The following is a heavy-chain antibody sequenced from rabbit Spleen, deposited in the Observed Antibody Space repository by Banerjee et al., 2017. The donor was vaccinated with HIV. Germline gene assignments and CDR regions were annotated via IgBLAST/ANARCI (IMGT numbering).Heavy chain of an antibody. Sequence: QEKLVESGGGLVQPEGSLTLTCTASGVSFSFNNYMCWVRQPPGKGPEWIACVAAGVSLSSYYATWAKGRFTISKTSSTTVTLQMTSLTAADTATYFCARDSGTSFSSYGMDLWGPGTLVTVS. J-gene: IGHJ6*01. CDR1: GVSFSFNNY. CDR3: ARDSGTSFSSYGMDL. D-gene: IGHD8-1*01. CDR2: VAAGVSLSS. V-gene: IGHV1S45*01.